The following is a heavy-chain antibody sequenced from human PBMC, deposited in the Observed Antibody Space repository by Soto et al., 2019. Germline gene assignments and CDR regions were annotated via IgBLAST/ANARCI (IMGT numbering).Heavy chain of an antibody. J-gene: IGHJ1*01. CDR3: ASRNHYDSSGPSTDTEYFQH. Sequence: SVKVSCKASGGTFSSYAISWVRQAPGQGLEWMGGIIPIFGTANYAQKFQGRVTITADESTSTAYMELSSLRSEDTAVYYCASRNHYDSSGPSTDTEYFQHWGQGTLVTVSS. D-gene: IGHD3-22*01. CDR1: GGTFSSYA. CDR2: IIPIFGTA. V-gene: IGHV1-69*13.